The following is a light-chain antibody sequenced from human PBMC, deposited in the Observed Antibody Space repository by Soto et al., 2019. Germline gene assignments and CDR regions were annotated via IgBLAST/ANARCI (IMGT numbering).Light chain of an antibody. CDR3: QQTNSFPYT. CDR2: GAS. CDR1: QSIKSY. V-gene: IGKV1-39*01. J-gene: IGKJ2*01. Sequence: DIPMTQSPSSLSASVGDRVTITCRASQSIKSYLNWYQQKPGKAPNLLIYGASSLQSGVPSRFSGSGAGTDFNRTIRSPQQEDVATYYCQQTNSFPYTFGQGTKLEIK.